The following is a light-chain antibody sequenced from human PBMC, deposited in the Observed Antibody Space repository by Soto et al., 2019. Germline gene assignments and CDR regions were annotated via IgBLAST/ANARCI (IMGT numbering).Light chain of an antibody. J-gene: IGKJ2*01. V-gene: IGKV3-15*01. Sequence: EIVMTQSPGTLSVSPGERATLSCRASQSISSHLVWYQQKPGQAPRLLIYDASTRATGIPARFSGSGSGTEFTLTITSLQSEDFAVYFCQQFHNWPRTFGQGTKLEIK. CDR3: QQFHNWPRT. CDR2: DAS. CDR1: QSISSH.